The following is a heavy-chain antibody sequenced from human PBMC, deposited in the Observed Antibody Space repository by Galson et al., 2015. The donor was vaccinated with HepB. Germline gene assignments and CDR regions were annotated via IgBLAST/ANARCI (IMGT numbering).Heavy chain of an antibody. V-gene: IGHV3-23*01. CDR2: ISGSGGST. J-gene: IGHJ5*02. CDR3: AKDRSYCSSTSCYPHWFDP. CDR1: GFTFSSYA. Sequence: SLRLSCAASGFTFSSYAMSWVRQAPGKGLEWVSAISGSGGSTYYADSVKGRFTISRDNSKNTLYLQMNSLRAEDTAVYYCAKDRSYCSSTSCYPHWFDPWGQGTLVTVSS. D-gene: IGHD2-2*01.